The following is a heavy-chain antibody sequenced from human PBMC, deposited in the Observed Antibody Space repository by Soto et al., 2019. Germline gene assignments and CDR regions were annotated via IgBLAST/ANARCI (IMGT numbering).Heavy chain of an antibody. CDR3: AKDLVEVIGVYGDYNWFDP. CDR2: IYYSGST. CDR1: GVSISSYY. V-gene: IGHV4-59*01. J-gene: IGHJ5*02. D-gene: IGHD4-17*01. Sequence: PSETLSLTCTVSGVSISSYYWSWIRQPPGKGLGWIGYIYYSGSTNYNPSLKSRVTISVDTSKNQFSLKLSSLRSEDTAVYYCAKDLVEVIGVYGDYNWFDPWGQGTLVTVSS.